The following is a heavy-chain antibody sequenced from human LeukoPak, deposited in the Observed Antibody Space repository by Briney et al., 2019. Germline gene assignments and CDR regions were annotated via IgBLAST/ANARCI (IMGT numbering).Heavy chain of an antibody. Sequence: ASVKASCKASGYTFTSYYMHWVRQAPGQGLEWMGIINPSGGSTSYAQKFQGRVTMTRDMSTSTVYMELSSLRSEDTAVYYCARDSSSNWFDPWGQGTLVTVSS. CDR2: INPSGGST. CDR3: ARDSSSNWFDP. V-gene: IGHV1-46*01. D-gene: IGHD6-6*01. J-gene: IGHJ5*02. CDR1: GYTFTSYY.